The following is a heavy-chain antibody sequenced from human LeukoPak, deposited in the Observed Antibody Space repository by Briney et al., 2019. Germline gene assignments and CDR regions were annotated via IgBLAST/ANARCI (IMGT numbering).Heavy chain of an antibody. CDR1: GFTFSSYS. CDR3: ARDLSPIAVAGIFDY. J-gene: IGHJ4*02. CDR2: ISSSSSTI. V-gene: IGHV3-48*01. Sequence: GGSLRLSCAASGFTFSSYSMNWVRQAPGKGLEWVSSISSSSSTIYYADSVKGRFTISRDNAKNSLYLQMNSLRAEDTAVYYCARDLSPIAVAGIFDYWGQGTLVTVSS. D-gene: IGHD6-19*01.